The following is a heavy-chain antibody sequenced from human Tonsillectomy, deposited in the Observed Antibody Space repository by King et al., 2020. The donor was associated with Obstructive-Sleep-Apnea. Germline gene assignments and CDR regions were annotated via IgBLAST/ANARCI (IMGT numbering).Heavy chain of an antibody. CDR2: ISCNSGSM. J-gene: IGHJ3*02. CDR3: AKEMATTDAFDI. CDR1: GFTFDDYF. V-gene: IGHV3-9*01. D-gene: IGHD5-24*01. Sequence: VQLVESGGGLVQPGRSLRLSCAASGFTFDDYFMHWVRQAPGKGLEWVSGISCNSGSMAYAASVKGRFTISRDNAKISLYLQMNSLRAEDTALYYCAKEMATTDAFDIWGQGTMVTVSS.